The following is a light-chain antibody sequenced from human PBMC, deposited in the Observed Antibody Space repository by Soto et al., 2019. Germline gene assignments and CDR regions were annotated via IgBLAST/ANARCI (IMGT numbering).Light chain of an antibody. CDR1: QSINNW. CDR2: KAS. J-gene: IGKJ1*01. V-gene: IGKV1-5*03. Sequence: DIQMTQSPSTLSASVGDRVTITCRASQSINNWLAWYQQKPGKAPKLFIFKASTLGSGVPSRFSGSGSGTEFTLSISSLQPDDFATYFGQQYESFPRTFGQGTKVEIK. CDR3: QQYESFPRT.